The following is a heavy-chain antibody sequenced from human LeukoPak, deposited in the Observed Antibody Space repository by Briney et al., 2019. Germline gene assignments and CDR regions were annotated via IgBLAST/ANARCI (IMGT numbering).Heavy chain of an antibody. CDR1: GFTFSSYN. J-gene: IGHJ6*02. D-gene: IGHD6-6*01. Sequence: GGSLRLSCAASGFTFSSYNTNWVRQAPGKGLEWVSTITSISTYIAYADSVKGRFTISRDNADNSLYLQMNSLRDDDTAVYYCAKERPHGMDVWGQGTSVTVSS. CDR3: AKERPHGMDV. CDR2: ITSISTYI. V-gene: IGHV3-21*01.